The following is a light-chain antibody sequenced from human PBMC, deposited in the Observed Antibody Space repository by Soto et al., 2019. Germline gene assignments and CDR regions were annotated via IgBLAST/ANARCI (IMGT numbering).Light chain of an antibody. Sequence: QPVLAHPPSRSGTPGQRVPIPSSGSSSKHGSNTVKLYQHPPRTAPKILIYSNNQPPSGAPYRFSGFKSGTSASLAISGLQSEDEADYYCAACDGRLDVYLLGSGTKVAV. CDR1: SSKHGSNT. CDR2: SNN. V-gene: IGLV1-44*01. CDR3: AACDGRLDVYL. J-gene: IGLJ1*01.